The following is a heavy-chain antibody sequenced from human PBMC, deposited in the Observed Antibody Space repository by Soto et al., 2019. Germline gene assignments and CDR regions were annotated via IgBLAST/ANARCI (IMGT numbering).Heavy chain of an antibody. Sequence: GGSPRLSFEISWFTFSKPWITWVPQAPGKGLEWVGRIKSKADGGTTDYAAPVKGRFTISGDDSKNTLYLQMNSLKTEDTAVYYCARTDSSAYYVDYWGQGTLVTVSS. J-gene: IGHJ4*02. D-gene: IGHD3-22*01. CDR3: ARTDSSAYYVDY. V-gene: IGHV3-15*01. CDR1: WFTFSKPW. CDR2: IKSKADGGTT.